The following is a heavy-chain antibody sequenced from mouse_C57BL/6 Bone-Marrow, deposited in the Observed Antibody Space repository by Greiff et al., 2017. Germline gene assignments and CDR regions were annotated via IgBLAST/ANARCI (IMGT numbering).Heavy chain of an antibody. CDR2: IHPNSGST. Sequence: VQLQQPGAELVKPGASVKLSCKASGYTFTSYWMHWVKQRPGQGLEWIGMIHPNSGSTNYNEKFKSKATLTVDKSSSTAYMQLSSLTSEDSAVYYYARNCYGSSFYFDYWGQGTTLTVSS. CDR1: GYTFTSYW. V-gene: IGHV1-64*01. D-gene: IGHD1-1*01. CDR3: ARNCYGSSFYFDY. J-gene: IGHJ2*01.